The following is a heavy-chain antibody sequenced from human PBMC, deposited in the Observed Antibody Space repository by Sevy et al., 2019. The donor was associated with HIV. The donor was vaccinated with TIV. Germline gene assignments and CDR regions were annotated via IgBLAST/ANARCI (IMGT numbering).Heavy chain of an antibody. CDR3: NRITLQGEDAFDL. J-gene: IGHJ3*01. V-gene: IGHV3-48*03. D-gene: IGHD3-10*01. CDR2: IGSSGSNV. CDR1: GFIFSSYE. Sequence: GGSPRLSCAASGFIFSSYEMSWVRQAPGKGLEWISYIGSSGSNVYHADSVKGRFTISRDNAQNSLYLQMNSLRVEDTAVYYCNRITLQGEDAFDLWGQGTMVTVSS.